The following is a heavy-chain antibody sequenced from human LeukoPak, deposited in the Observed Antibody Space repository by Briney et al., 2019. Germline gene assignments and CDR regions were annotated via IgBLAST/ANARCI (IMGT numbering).Heavy chain of an antibody. CDR2: ISGSDGST. D-gene: IGHD3-10*01. J-gene: IGHJ6*02. V-gene: IGHV3-23*01. CDR1: GFTLNNYW. CDR3: VKYGADV. Sequence: PGGSLRLSCAASGFTLNNYWMGWVRQAPGKGLEWVSAISGSDGSTYHADSVKGRFTISRDNSKNTLYLQMNSLRAEDTAVYYCVKYGADVWGQGTTVTVSS.